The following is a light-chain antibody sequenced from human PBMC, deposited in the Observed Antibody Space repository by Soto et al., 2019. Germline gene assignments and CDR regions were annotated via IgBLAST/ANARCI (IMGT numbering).Light chain of an antibody. V-gene: IGKV1-39*01. CDR1: QTITNY. CDR2: AAS. J-gene: IGKJ1*01. CDR3: QQSYSSPWT. Sequence: DIQMTRSPSSLSASVGDRVTITCRASQTITNYLNWYQQKPGKAPKLLIYAASTLLSGVPSRFTGGGSGTDFTLTIDSLQPEDFATYFCQQSYSSPWTFGQGTKVEI.